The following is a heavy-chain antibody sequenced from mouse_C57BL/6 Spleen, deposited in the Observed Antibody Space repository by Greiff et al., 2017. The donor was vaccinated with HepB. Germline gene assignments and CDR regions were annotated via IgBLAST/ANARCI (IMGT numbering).Heavy chain of an antibody. Sequence: EVQRVESGPELVKPGASVKIPCKASGYTFTDYNMDWVKQSHGKSLEWIGDINPNNGGTIYNQKFKGKATLTVDKSSSTAYMELRSLTSEDTAVYYCARLGSSAYGTWFAYWGQGTLVTVSA. CDR1: GYTFTDYN. D-gene: IGHD3-2*02. J-gene: IGHJ3*01. CDR3: ARLGSSAYGTWFAY. CDR2: INPNNGGT. V-gene: IGHV1-18*01.